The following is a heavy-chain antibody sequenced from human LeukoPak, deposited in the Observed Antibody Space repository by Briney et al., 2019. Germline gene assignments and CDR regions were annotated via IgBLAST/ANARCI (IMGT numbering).Heavy chain of an antibody. CDR1: GFTVSSNY. D-gene: IGHD5-12*01. J-gene: IGHJ6*02. CDR3: ATKDSGYDRGNIGYYYYYGMDV. Sequence: GGSLRLSCAASGFTVSSNYMSWVRQAPGKGLEWVSVIYSGGSTYYADSVKGRFTISRHNSKNTLYLQMNSLRAEDTAVYYCATKDSGYDRGNIGYYYYYGMDVWGQGTTVTVSS. V-gene: IGHV3-53*04. CDR2: IYSGGST.